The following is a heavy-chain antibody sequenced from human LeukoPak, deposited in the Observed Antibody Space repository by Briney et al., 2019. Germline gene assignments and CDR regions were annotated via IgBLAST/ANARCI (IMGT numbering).Heavy chain of an antibody. CDR3: ARDLGFDCSSTSCYGLYFDY. Sequence: ASVKVSCKASGYTLTSYGISWVRQAPGQGLEWMGWISAYNGNTNYAQKLQGRVAMTTDTSTSTAYMELRSLRSDDTAVYYCARDLGFDCSSTSCYGLYFDYWGQGTLVTVSS. D-gene: IGHD2-2*01. CDR1: GYTLTSYG. V-gene: IGHV1-18*01. J-gene: IGHJ4*02. CDR2: ISAYNGNT.